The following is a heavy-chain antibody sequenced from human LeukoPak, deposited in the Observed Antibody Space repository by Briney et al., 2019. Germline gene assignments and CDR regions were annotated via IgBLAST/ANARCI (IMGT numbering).Heavy chain of an antibody. CDR2: INPCVGST. J-gene: IGHJ5*02. Sequence: ASVKVSCKASGYTFINYYIHWVQQAPGQGLEWMGIINPCVGSTSYVQKFQGRVIVTRDMSTSTLYMELSSLRSDDTAVYYCARGVWFGETWAPGFDPWGQGTLVTVSS. CDR3: ARGVWFGETWAPGFDP. D-gene: IGHD3-10*01. CDR1: GYTFINYY. V-gene: IGHV1-46*01.